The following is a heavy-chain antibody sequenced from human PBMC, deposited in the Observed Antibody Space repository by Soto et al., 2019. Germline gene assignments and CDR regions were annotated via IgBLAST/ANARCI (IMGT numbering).Heavy chain of an antibody. CDR2: ISAYNGNT. V-gene: IGHV1-18*01. J-gene: IGHJ2*01. CDR3: ARDSFNDYGDYGWYFDL. D-gene: IGHD4-17*01. Sequence: ASVKVSCKASGYTFTSYGISWVRQAPGQGLEWMGWISAYNGNTNYAQKLQGRVTMTTDTSTRTAYMELRSLRSDDTAVYYCARDSFNDYGDYGWYFDLWGRGTLVTVSS. CDR1: GYTFTSYG.